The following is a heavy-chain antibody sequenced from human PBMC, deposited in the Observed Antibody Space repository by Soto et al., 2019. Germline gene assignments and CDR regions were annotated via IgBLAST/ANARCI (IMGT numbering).Heavy chain of an antibody. V-gene: IGHV3-21*01. CDR1: GFTFSSYS. J-gene: IGHJ5*02. D-gene: IGHD6-19*01. CDR2: ISSSSSYI. CDR3: ARESYKQWLGPQRINWFDP. Sequence: GGSLRLSCAASGFTFSSYSMNWVRQAPGKGLEWVSSISSSSSYIYYADSVKGRFTISRDNAKNSLYLQMNSLRAEDTAVYYCARESYKQWLGPQRINWFDPWGQGTLVTVSS.